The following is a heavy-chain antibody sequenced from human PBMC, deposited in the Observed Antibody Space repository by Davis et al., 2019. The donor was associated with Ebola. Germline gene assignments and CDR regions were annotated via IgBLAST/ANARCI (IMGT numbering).Heavy chain of an antibody. CDR3: ARTFDY. J-gene: IGHJ4*02. V-gene: IGHV4-59*12. CDR1: GGSISSYY. CDR2: MYYSGST. Sequence: SQTLSPTCTVSGGSISSYYWSWIRQPPGKGLEWIGYMYYSGSTKYNPSLKSRVTISVDKSKNQFSLKLSSVTAADTAVYYCARTFDYWGQGTLVTVSS.